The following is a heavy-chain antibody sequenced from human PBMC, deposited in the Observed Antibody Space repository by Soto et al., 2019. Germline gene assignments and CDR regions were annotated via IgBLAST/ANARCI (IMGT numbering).Heavy chain of an antibody. J-gene: IGHJ4*02. CDR2: ISSSGDNI. V-gene: IGHV3-48*02. CDR1: GFSFSDHS. Sequence: VQLVESGGGLVYPGGSLTLSCVGSGFSFSDHSMNWVRRAPGKGQQWVSYISSSGDNIHYADSVKGRFTVSRHNAKNTSFLRMNSLRDDDTAMYSCARLPKGSLVTAWGQGTLVTVYS. D-gene: IGHD2-21*02. CDR3: ARLPKGSLVTA.